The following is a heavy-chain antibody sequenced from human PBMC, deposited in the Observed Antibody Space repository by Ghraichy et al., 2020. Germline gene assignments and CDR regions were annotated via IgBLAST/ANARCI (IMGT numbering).Heavy chain of an antibody. Sequence: GESLNISCAASGFTFNNYNMNWVRQAPGRGLEWVSSISSTSSYKYYGDSLKGRFTISRDNAKSSLYLQINSLRAEDTAVYYCARETTPNAQYYYYYGMDVWGQGTTVTVSS. CDR1: GFTFNNYN. J-gene: IGHJ6*02. D-gene: IGHD1-14*01. CDR2: ISSTSSYK. V-gene: IGHV3-21*01. CDR3: ARETTPNAQYYYYYGMDV.